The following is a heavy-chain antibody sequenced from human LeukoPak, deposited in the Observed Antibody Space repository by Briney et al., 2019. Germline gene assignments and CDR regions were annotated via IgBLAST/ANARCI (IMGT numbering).Heavy chain of an antibody. J-gene: IGHJ4*02. CDR3: AKTYYYDNNGYYYFDY. CDR2: IYSGGTT. Sequence: GGSLRLSCAASGFTVSSSYMSWVRQAPGKGLEWVSVIYSGGTTYYADSVKGRFTISRDTSKNTLYLQMNSLRAEDTAVYYRAKTYYYDNNGYYYFDYWGQGTLVTVSS. D-gene: IGHD3-22*01. V-gene: IGHV3-66*01. CDR1: GFTVSSSY.